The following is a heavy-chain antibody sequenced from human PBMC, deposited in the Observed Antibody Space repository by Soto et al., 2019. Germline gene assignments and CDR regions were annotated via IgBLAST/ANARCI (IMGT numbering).Heavy chain of an antibody. CDR3: ATIPSMGDDGSGPPFDP. J-gene: IGHJ5*02. CDR2: MNPNSGNT. CDR1: GYTFTSYD. Sequence: GASVKVSCKASGYTFTSYDINWVRQATGQGFEWMGWMNPNSGNTGYAQKFQGRVTMTRNTSISTAYMELSSLRSEDTAVYYCATIPSMGDDGSGPPFDPWGQGTLVTVSS. D-gene: IGHD4-17*01. V-gene: IGHV1-8*01.